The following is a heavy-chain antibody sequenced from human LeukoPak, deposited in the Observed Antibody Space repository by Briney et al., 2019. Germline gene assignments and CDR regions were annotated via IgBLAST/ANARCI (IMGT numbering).Heavy chain of an antibody. Sequence: PGGSLRLSCAASGFTFDDYTMHWVRQAPGKGLEWVSLISWDGGSTYYADSVKGRFTISRDNSKNSLYLQMNSLRTEDTALYYCSRGRTYYFDYWGQGTLVTVSS. J-gene: IGHJ4*02. V-gene: IGHV3-43*01. D-gene: IGHD3-10*01. CDR3: SRGRTYYFDY. CDR1: GFTFDDYT. CDR2: ISWDGGST.